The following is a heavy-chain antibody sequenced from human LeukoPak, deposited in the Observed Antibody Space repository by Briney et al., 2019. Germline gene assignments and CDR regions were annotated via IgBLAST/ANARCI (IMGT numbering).Heavy chain of an antibody. CDR2: ISGGST. V-gene: IGHV3-38-3*01. J-gene: IGHJ5*02. CDR3: AKQWSGGSALYWFDP. D-gene: IGHD2-15*01. CDR1: GFTVSSNE. Sequence: PGGSLRHSCAASGFTVSSNEMSWVRQAPGKGLEWVSSISGGSTYYADSRKGRFTISRDNSKNTLHLQMTSLRAEDTAVYYCAKQWSGGSALYWFDPWGQGTLVTVSS.